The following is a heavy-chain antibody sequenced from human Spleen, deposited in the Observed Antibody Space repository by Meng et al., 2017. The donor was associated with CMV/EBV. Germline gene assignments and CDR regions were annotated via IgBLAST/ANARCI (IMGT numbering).Heavy chain of an antibody. CDR2: ISAYNGNT. J-gene: IGHJ4*02. V-gene: IGHV1-18*04. D-gene: IGHD6-13*01. Sequence: ASVKVSCKASGYTFNIFYMHWVRQAPGQGLEWMGWISAYNGNTNYAQKLQGRVTMTTDTSTSTAYMELRSLRSDDTAVYYCARAGDLASGYSSSWYSFDYWGQGTLVTVSS. CDR3: ARAGDLASGYSSSWYSFDY. CDR1: GYTFNIFY.